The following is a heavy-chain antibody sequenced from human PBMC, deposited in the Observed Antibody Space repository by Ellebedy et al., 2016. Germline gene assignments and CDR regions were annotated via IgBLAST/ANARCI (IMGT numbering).Heavy chain of an antibody. Sequence: SETLSLTXTVSGRSISSGGYYWSWIRQHPGKGLEWIGYTYYSGSTYYNPTLKSRVTISVDTSKNQFSLKLSSVTAADTAVYYCARHEVPSFNWFDPWGQGTLVTVSS. V-gene: IGHV4-39*01. J-gene: IGHJ5*02. CDR2: TYYSGST. CDR1: GRSISSGGYY. CDR3: ARHEVPSFNWFDP. D-gene: IGHD3-16*02.